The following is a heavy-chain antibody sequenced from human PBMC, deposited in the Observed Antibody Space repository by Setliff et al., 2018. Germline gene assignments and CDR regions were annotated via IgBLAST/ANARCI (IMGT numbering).Heavy chain of an antibody. V-gene: IGHV3-72*01. CDR3: TRASSIAVAGSSI. CDR2: TRNKANSYTT. D-gene: IGHD6-19*01. J-gene: IGHJ4*02. CDR1: GFSFTTDW. Sequence: PGESLKISCKGSGFSFTTDWIAWVRQAPGKGLEWVGRTRNKANSYTTEYAASVKGRFTISRDDSKSIAYLQMNSLKTEDTAVYYCTRASSIAVAGSSIWGQGTLVTVSS.